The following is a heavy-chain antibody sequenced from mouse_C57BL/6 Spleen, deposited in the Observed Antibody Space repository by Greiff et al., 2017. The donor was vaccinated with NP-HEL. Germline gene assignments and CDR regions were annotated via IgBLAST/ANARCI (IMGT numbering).Heavy chain of an antibody. V-gene: IGHV1-7*01. CDR3: ARDDGSSFAGFAY. Sequence: VQLQQSGAELAKPGASVKLSCKASGYTFTSYWMHWVKQRPGQGLEWIGYINPSSGYTKYNQKFKDKATLTADKSSSTAYMQLSSLKYEDSAVYYCARDDGSSFAGFAYWGQGTLVTVSA. D-gene: IGHD1-1*01. CDR1: GYTFTSYW. CDR2: INPSSGYT. J-gene: IGHJ3*01.